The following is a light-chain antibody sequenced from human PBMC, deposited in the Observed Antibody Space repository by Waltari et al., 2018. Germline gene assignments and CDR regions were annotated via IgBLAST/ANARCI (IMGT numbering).Light chain of an antibody. CDR2: DNS. Sequence: QSVLTQPPSVSATPGQKVTISCSRSSSNIGNNYVSWYQHLPGTAPKLLIYDNSKRPSGTPDRFSGSKSGTSATLGITGLQTGDEADYYCATWDSSLSAGVVFGGGTKLTVL. CDR1: SSNIGNNY. CDR3: ATWDSSLSAGVV. V-gene: IGLV1-51*01. J-gene: IGLJ2*01.